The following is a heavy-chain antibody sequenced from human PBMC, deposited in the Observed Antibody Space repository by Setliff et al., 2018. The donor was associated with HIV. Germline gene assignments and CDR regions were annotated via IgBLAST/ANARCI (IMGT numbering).Heavy chain of an antibody. CDR2: INHSGSA. Sequence: KPSETLSLTCAVYGGSFSGYYWSWIRQPPGKGLEWIGEINHSGSANYNMSLWSRVTISLDASRNHFSLRMSSVTAADTAVYFCAGAVPRTGQGTFDYWGQGILVTVSS. J-gene: IGHJ4*02. D-gene: IGHD1-1*01. CDR1: GGSFSGYY. CDR3: AGAVPRTGQGTFDY. V-gene: IGHV4-34*01.